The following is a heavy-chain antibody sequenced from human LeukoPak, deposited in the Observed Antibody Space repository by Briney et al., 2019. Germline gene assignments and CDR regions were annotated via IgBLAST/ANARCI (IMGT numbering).Heavy chain of an antibody. V-gene: IGHV3-7*03. CDR2: IKQDGSEI. D-gene: IGHD3-3*01. J-gene: IGHJ6*02. CDR3: AREVGVVRYYYYGMDV. Sequence: GGSLRLSCAASGFTFSNFWMNWVRQAPGKGPEWVANIKQDGSEIHYLDSVKGRFTISRDNPKNSLYLQMNGLIAEDTAVYHCAREVGVVRYYYYGMDVWGQGTTVTVSS. CDR1: GFTFSNFW.